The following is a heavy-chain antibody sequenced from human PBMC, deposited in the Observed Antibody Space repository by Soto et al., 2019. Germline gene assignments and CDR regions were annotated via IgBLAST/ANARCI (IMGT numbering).Heavy chain of an antibody. CDR2: ISAYNGNT. J-gene: IGHJ6*02. V-gene: IGHV1-18*04. CDR3: ARPNYDLRYGMDV. Sequence: ASVKVSCKASGCIFTSYGISWVRQAPGQGLEWMGWISAYNGNTNYAQKLQGRVTMTTDTSTSTAYMELRSLRSDDTAVYYCARPNYDLRYGMDVWGQGTTVTVSS. CDR1: GCIFTSYG. D-gene: IGHD3-3*01.